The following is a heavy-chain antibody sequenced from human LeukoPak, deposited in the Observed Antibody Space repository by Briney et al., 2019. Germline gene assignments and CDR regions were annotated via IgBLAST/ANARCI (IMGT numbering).Heavy chain of an antibody. J-gene: IGHJ6*03. Sequence: GGSLRLSCAASGFTFSSYGMSWVRQAPGKGLEWVSAISGSGGGTYYADSVKGRFTISRDNSKNTLYLQMNSLRAEDTAVYYCAKDESSSSWHLGPFYGKYYYYYYMDVWGKGTTVTVSS. D-gene: IGHD6-13*01. V-gene: IGHV3-23*01. CDR3: AKDESSSSWHLGPFYGKYYYYYYMDV. CDR2: ISGSGGGT. CDR1: GFTFSSYG.